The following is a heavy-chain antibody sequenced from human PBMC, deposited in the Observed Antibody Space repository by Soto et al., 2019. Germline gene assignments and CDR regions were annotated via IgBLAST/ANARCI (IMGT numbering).Heavy chain of an antibody. CDR1: GYTFTGYY. CDR2: INPNSGGT. J-gene: IGHJ6*02. Sequence: QVQLVQSGAEVKKPGASVKVSCKASGYTFTGYYMHWVRQAPGQGLEWMGWINPNSGGTNYAQKFQGWVTMTRDTSISTAYMELSRLRSDDTAVYYCARDPYYYDSSGYSYYYGMDVWGQGTTVTVSS. CDR3: ARDPYYYDSSGYSYYYGMDV. D-gene: IGHD3-22*01. V-gene: IGHV1-2*04.